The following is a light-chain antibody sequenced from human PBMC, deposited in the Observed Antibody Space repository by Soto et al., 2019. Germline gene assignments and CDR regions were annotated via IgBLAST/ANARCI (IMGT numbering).Light chain of an antibody. V-gene: IGKV2-24*01. CDR1: QNLAFSNGDTY. J-gene: IGKJ2*01. CDR2: KVS. Sequence: DVVLSQTLLSSPATLGQPASISCRSSQNLAFSNGDTYLSWLQQRPGQPPRLLIYKVSNRFSGVPYRFSGSGAGTDFTLKISGVEAGDVGVYYCMQLTHVPYTFGQGTKLEIK. CDR3: MQLTHVPYT.